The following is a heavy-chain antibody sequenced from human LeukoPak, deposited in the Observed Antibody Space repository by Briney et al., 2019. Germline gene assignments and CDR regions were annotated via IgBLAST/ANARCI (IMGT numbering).Heavy chain of an antibody. J-gene: IGHJ4*02. CDR2: ICDSGGCT. D-gene: IGHD4-17*01. Sequence: PGGSLRLSCAASGFTFNNYAMSWVRQAPGKGLEWVSAICDSGGCTYYADSVRGRFTISRDNSKNTLYLQMNSLRAEDTAVYKCARTSTVTANFDYWGQGTLVTVSS. CDR3: ARTSTVTANFDY. CDR1: GFTFNNYA. V-gene: IGHV3-23*01.